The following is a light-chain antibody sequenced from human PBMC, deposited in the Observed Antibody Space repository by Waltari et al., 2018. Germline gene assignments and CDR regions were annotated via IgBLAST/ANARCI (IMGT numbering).Light chain of an antibody. CDR2: QVS. CDR3: SSYSTSTYPI. J-gene: IGLJ2*01. V-gene: IGLV2-14*01. CDR1: GRDIGAYDY. Sequence: QSALTQPPSVSASLGPSITISGTGTGRDIGAYDYVSWYQQHPGKVPKLIIFQVSNRPAVVSDRFSASKSGMSASLSISGLRTGDEDIYYCSSYSTSTYPIFGGGTKVTVL.